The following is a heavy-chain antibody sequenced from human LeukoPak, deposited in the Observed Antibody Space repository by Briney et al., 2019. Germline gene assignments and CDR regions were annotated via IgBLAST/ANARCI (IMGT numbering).Heavy chain of an antibody. D-gene: IGHD3-10*01. CDR3: ARGPGGSFTFDY. CDR1: GGSYSGYY. Sequence: SETLSLTCAVYGGSYSGYYWSWIRQPPGKGLEWIGEINHSGSTNYNPSLKSRVTISVDTSKNQFSLKLSSVTAADTAVYSCARGPGGSFTFDYWGQGTLVTVSS. V-gene: IGHV4-34*01. CDR2: INHSGST. J-gene: IGHJ4*02.